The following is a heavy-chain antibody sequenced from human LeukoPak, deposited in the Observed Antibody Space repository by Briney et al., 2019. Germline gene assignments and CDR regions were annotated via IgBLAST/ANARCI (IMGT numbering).Heavy chain of an antibody. CDR3: ASGFKWDDAFDI. CDR2: INHSGST. D-gene: IGHD1-26*01. J-gene: IGHJ3*02. V-gene: IGHV4-34*01. Sequence: SETLSLTCAVYGGSFSGYYWSWIRQPPGKGLEWIGEINHSGSTNYNPSLKSRVTISVDTSKNQFSLKLSSVTAADTAVYYCASGFKWDDAFDIWGQGTMVTVSS. CDR1: GGSFSGYY.